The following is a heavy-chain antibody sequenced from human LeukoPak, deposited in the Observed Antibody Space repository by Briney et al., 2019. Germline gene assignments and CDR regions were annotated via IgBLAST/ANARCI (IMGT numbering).Heavy chain of an antibody. CDR2: IYDSGST. CDR3: ARESSRGSSDY. Sequence: SETLSLTCTVSGGSISSHYWSWIRQPPGRGLEWIGYIYDSGSTNYNPSLKSRVTISVDTSKNQFSLKLSSVTAADTAVYYCARESSRGSSDYWGQGTLVTVSS. D-gene: IGHD2-15*01. V-gene: IGHV4-59*11. CDR1: GGSISSHY. J-gene: IGHJ4*02.